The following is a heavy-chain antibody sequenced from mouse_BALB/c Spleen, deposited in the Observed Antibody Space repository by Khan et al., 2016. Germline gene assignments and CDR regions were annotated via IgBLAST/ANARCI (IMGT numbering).Heavy chain of an antibody. V-gene: IGHV14-3*02. CDR1: GFNIKDTY. CDR3: IRRGYCGNQFAY. J-gene: IGHJ3*01. D-gene: IGHD1-1*02. Sequence: EVQLQESGAELVKPGASVKLSCAASGFNIKDTYMNWVKQRPEQGLEWIGRIDPVNGETKYDPKFQGKATITADKSSNTAYMQLSSLTSEDTAVYYCIRRGYCGNQFAYWGQGTLVTVSA. CDR2: IDPVNGET.